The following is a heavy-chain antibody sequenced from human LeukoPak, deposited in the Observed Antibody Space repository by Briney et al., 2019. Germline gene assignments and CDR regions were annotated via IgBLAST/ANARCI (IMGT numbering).Heavy chain of an antibody. Sequence: PGGSLRLSCAASGFTVSSNYMSWVRQAPGKGLEWVSVIYSGGSTYYADSVKGRFTISRDNSKNTLYLQMNSLRAEDTAVYYCARESYYYDSSGYSYYFDCWGQGTLVTVSS. CDR3: ARESYYYDSSGYSYYFDC. V-gene: IGHV3-66*01. J-gene: IGHJ4*02. D-gene: IGHD3-22*01. CDR1: GFTVSSNY. CDR2: IYSGGST.